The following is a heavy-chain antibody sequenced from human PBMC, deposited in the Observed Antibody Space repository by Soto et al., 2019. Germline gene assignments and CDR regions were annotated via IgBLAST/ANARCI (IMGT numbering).Heavy chain of an antibody. CDR1: GLTFNRYW. CDR2: INTDGTNS. CDR3: AREFCSGGNCYTYYFDP. J-gene: IGHJ5*02. V-gene: IGHV3-74*01. Sequence: GGSLRLSCAASGLTFNRYWMHWVRHAPGKGLVWVSHINTDGTNSNYADSVKGRFTISRDNAKSTLFLQMSSLRDEDTAVYYCAREFCSGGNCYTYYFDPWGQGIPVTVSS. D-gene: IGHD2-15*01.